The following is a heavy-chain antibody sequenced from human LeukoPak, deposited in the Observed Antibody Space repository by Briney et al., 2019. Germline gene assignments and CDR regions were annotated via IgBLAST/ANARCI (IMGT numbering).Heavy chain of an antibody. CDR1: GGTFSSYA. CDR2: TIPILGIA. Sequence: ASVKVSCKASGGTFSSYAIIWVRQAPGQGLEWMGRTIPILGIANYAQKFQGRVTITADKSTSTAYMELSSLRSEDTAVYYCARGGDGTQGYFDYWGQGTLVTVSS. CDR3: ARGGDGTQGYFDY. J-gene: IGHJ4*02. D-gene: IGHD2-8*01. V-gene: IGHV1-69*04.